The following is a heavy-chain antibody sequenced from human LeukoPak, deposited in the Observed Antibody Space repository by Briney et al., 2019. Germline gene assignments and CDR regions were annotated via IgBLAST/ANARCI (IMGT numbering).Heavy chain of an antibody. CDR1: GFTFSNYA. D-gene: IGHD2-15*01. CDR2: ISGSGGST. CDR3: AKAGAVVVVAAKYFDY. Sequence: GGPLRLSCAASGFTFSNYAMSWVRQAPGKGLEWVSAISGSGGSTYYADSVKGRFTISRDNSKNTLYLQMNSLRAEDTAVYYCAKAGAVVVVAAKYFDYWGQGTLVTVSS. V-gene: IGHV3-23*01. J-gene: IGHJ4*02.